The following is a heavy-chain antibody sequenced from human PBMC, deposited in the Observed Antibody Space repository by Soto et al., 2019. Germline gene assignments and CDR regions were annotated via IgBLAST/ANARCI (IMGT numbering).Heavy chain of an antibody. Sequence: PGGSLRLSCAASGFTFSRDGMSWVRQAPGKGLEWVSLITDNGGSTYYADSVKGRFTISRDNTKNTLSLQMNSLRAEDTAVYYCAKGRATTTAFDYWGQGALVTVSS. CDR3: AKGRATTTAFDY. CDR2: ITDNGGST. V-gene: IGHV3-23*01. J-gene: IGHJ4*02. D-gene: IGHD4-17*01. CDR1: GFTFSRDG.